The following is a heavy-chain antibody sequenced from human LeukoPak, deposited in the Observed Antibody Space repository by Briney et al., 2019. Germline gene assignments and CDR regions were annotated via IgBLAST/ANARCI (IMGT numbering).Heavy chain of an antibody. CDR1: GFTFSSYS. Sequence: GGSLRLSCAASGFTFSSYSMDWVRQAPGKGLEWVSYISSSSSTIYYADSVKGRFTISRDNAKNSLYLQMNSLRAEDTAVYYCARGDYDYVWGSYRYYYFDYWGQGTLVTVSS. CDR2: ISSSSSTI. V-gene: IGHV3-48*01. D-gene: IGHD3-16*02. J-gene: IGHJ4*02. CDR3: ARGDYDYVWGSYRYYYFDY.